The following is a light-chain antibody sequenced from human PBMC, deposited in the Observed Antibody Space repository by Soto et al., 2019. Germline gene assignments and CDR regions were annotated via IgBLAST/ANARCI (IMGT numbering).Light chain of an antibody. CDR1: QSISSW. CDR2: KAS. V-gene: IGKV1-5*03. CDR3: QQYNSSWT. J-gene: IGKJ1*01. Sequence: DIQMTQSPSTLSASVGVRVTITFWASQSISSWLAWYQQKPWKAPKLLIYKASSLESGVPSRFSGSGSGTEFTLTISSLQPDDFATYYCQQYNSSWTFGQGTKVDIK.